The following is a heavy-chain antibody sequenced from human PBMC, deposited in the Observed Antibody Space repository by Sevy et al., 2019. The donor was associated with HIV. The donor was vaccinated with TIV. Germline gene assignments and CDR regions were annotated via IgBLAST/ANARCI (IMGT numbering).Heavy chain of an antibody. CDR3: AKGDSSGWHGHFDY. D-gene: IGHD6-19*01. Sequence: GGSLRLSCAASGFTFSRCAMNWVRQAPGKGLEWVSDISASGGGTNYADSVKCRFTIPRDNPKNTLYLQMNSLRAEDTAVYYYAKGDSSGWHGHFDYWGQGTLVTVSS. CDR2: ISASGGGT. CDR1: GFTFSRCA. V-gene: IGHV3-23*01. J-gene: IGHJ4*02.